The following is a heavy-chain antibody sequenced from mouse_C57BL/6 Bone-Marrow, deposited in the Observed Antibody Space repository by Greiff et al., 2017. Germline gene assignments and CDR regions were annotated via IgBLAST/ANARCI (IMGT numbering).Heavy chain of an antibody. CDR3: VRHDYDGAWFAY. Sequence: EVMLVESGGGLVQPKGSLKLSCAASGFSFNTYAMNWVRQAPGKGLEWVARIRSKSNNYATYYADSVKDRFTISRDDSESMIYLQMNNLKTADTSMYYCVRHDYDGAWFAYWGQVTLVTVSA. V-gene: IGHV10-1*01. D-gene: IGHD2-4*01. CDR2: IRSKSNNYAT. J-gene: IGHJ3*01. CDR1: GFSFNTYA.